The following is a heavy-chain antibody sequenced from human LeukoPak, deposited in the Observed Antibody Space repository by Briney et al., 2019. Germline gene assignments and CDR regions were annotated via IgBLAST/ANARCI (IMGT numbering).Heavy chain of an antibody. CDR1: GYTLTELS. CDR3: ATELRFLEWSTTPHWFDP. Sequence: GASVKVSCKVSGYTLTELSMHWVRQAPGKGLEWMGGFDPEDGETIYAQKFQGRVTMTEDTSTDTAYMELSSLRSEDTAVYYCATELRFLEWSTTPHWFDPWAREPWSPSPQ. V-gene: IGHV1-24*01. D-gene: IGHD3-3*01. CDR2: FDPEDGET. J-gene: IGHJ5*02.